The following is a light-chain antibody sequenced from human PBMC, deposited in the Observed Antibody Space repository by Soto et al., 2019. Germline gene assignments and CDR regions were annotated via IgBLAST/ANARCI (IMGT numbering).Light chain of an antibody. Sequence: QYVLTQPRSASGTPGQRVTISCSGSSSNIGTSSVHWFQQLPGTAPKLLISTTNQRPSGVPERFSGSKSGTSASLAISGLQSEDEADYYCAAWDDSLNGHVFGTGTKVTVL. CDR1: SSNIGTSS. CDR2: TTN. J-gene: IGLJ1*01. V-gene: IGLV1-44*01. CDR3: AAWDDSLNGHV.